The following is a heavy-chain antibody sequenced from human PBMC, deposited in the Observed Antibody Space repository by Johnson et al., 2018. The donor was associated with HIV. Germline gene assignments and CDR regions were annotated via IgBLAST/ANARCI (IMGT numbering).Heavy chain of an antibody. Sequence: QVLLVESGGGVVQPGTSLRLSCAASGFTFKIYAMHWVRQAPGKGLEWVAVVSYDGPDKYYADSVKGRFTISRDNSNNTLYLQLNSLRVEDTALYYCVRDLSFDSIGYSHAFDMWGQGTMVTVSS. J-gene: IGHJ3*02. CDR1: GFTFKIYA. D-gene: IGHD3-22*01. CDR3: VRDLSFDSIGYSHAFDM. V-gene: IGHV3-30*04. CDR2: VSYDGPDK.